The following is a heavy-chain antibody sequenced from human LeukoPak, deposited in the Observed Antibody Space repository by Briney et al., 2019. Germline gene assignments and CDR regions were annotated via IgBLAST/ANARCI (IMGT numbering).Heavy chain of an antibody. J-gene: IGHJ4*02. Sequence: ASVKVSCKASGYTFTSYGISWVRQAPGQGLEWMGWISAYNGNTNYAQKLQGRVTMTTDTSTSTAYMEPRSLRSDDTAVYYCARDRDSSSRRGIDYWGQGTLVTVSS. D-gene: IGHD6-13*01. V-gene: IGHV1-18*01. CDR1: GYTFTSYG. CDR3: ARDRDSSSRRGIDY. CDR2: ISAYNGNT.